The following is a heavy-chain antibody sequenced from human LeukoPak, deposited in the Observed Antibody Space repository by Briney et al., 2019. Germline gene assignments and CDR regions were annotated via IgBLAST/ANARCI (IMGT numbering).Heavy chain of an antibody. CDR2: ISYDGGNK. J-gene: IGHJ3*02. CDR1: GFTFSSYG. V-gene: IGHV3-30*18. CDR3: AKATYYDILTGSWGAFDI. D-gene: IGHD3-9*01. Sequence: PGGSLRLSCAASGFTFSSYGMHWVRQAPGKGLEWVAVISYDGGNKYYADSVKGRFTISRDNSKNTLYLQMNSLRAEDTAVYYCAKATYYDILTGSWGAFDIWGQGTMVTVSS.